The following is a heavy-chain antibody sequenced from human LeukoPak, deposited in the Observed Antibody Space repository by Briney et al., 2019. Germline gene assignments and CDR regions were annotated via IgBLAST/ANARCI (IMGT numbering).Heavy chain of an antibody. D-gene: IGHD6-6*01. V-gene: IGHV4-59*02. J-gene: IGHJ5*02. CDR1: GDSVSGVY. CDR3: ARGEYSSSFDWFDP. CDR2: IYYSGST. Sequence: SETLSLTCTVSGDSVSGVYWSWIRQPPGKGLEWIGYIYYSGSTNYNPSLKSRVTISVDTSKNQFSLKLSSVTAADTAVYYCARGEYSSSFDWFDPWGQGTLVTVSS.